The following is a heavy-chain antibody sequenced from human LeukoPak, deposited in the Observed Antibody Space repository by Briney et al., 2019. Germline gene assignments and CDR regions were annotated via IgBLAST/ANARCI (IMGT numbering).Heavy chain of an antibody. D-gene: IGHD3-22*01. Sequence: AASVKVSCKASGYTFTGYYMHWVRQAPGQGLEWMGWINPNSGGTNYAQKFQGRVTMTRDTSNSTAYMELSRLRSDDTAVYYCARDYDSSGYYPIYYFDYWGQGTLVTVSS. CDR3: ARDYDSSGYYPIYYFDY. V-gene: IGHV1-2*02. CDR1: GYTFTGYY. J-gene: IGHJ4*02. CDR2: INPNSGGT.